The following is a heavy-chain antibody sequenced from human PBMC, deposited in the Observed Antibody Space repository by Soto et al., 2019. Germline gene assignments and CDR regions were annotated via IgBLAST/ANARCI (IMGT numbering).Heavy chain of an antibody. CDR1: GFSVRNNY. Sequence: PGGSLRLSCAASGFSVRNNYMSWVRQAPGKGLEWVSAISGSGGSTYYADSVKGRVTIFRDNSKNTLYLQMNSLRAEDTAVYYCAKIWAPNWFDPWGQGTLVTVSS. J-gene: IGHJ5*02. CDR2: ISGSGGST. D-gene: IGHD3-16*01. CDR3: AKIWAPNWFDP. V-gene: IGHV3-23*01.